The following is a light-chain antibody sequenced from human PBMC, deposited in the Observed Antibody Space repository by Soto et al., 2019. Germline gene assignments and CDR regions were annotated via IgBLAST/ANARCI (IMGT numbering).Light chain of an antibody. Sequence: ALTQPASVSGSPGQSITISCTGTTNDVGGYNYVSWYQQHPGKAPKLLIFEVTSRPSGVSHRFSGSKSGNTASLTISALQAEDEADYFCNSYTSSTSLPYVFGTGTKVTVL. CDR1: TNDVGGYNY. J-gene: IGLJ1*01. V-gene: IGLV2-14*01. CDR3: NSYTSSTSLPYV. CDR2: EVT.